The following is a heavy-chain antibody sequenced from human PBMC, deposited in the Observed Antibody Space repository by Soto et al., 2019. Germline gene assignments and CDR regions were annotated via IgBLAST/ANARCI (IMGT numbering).Heavy chain of an antibody. CDR2: IYYSGST. Sequence: SETLSLTCTVSGGSISSSSYYWGWIRQPPGKGLEWIGSIYYSGSTYYNPSLKSRVTISVDTSKNQFSLKLSSVTAADTAVYYCARGGLDFVFWSGYQPNYFYYWGQGTLVTVSS. J-gene: IGHJ4*02. CDR3: ARGGLDFVFWSGYQPNYFYY. D-gene: IGHD3-3*01. V-gene: IGHV4-39*01. CDR1: GGSISSSSYY.